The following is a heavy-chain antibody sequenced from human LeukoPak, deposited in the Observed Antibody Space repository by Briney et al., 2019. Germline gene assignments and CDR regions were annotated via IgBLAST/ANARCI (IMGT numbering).Heavy chain of an antibody. J-gene: IGHJ4*02. Sequence: GGSLRLSCAASGFTFSSYSMNWVRQAPGKGLEWVSGINWNGAGTGYADSVKGRFTISRDKAKNSLYLQMNSLRAEDTALYYCARVTVYYDSSGYFDSWGQGALVTVSS. CDR3: ARVTVYYDSSGYFDS. CDR2: INWNGAGT. V-gene: IGHV3-20*04. D-gene: IGHD3-22*01. CDR1: GFTFSSYS.